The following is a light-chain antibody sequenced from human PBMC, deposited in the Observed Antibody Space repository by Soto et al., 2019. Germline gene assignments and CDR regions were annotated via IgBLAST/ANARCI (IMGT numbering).Light chain of an antibody. CDR1: SGDVGGHNY. CDR2: EVT. CDR3: TSYTRSATPYI. V-gene: IGLV2-14*01. J-gene: IGLJ1*01. Sequence: QSALTQPASVSRSPGQSITISCTGTSGDVGGHNYVSWYQQHPGRAPKLMIYEVTNRPSGVSNRFSGSKSGNTASLTISGLQAEDEADYYCTSYTRSATPYIYGSGTKVTVL.